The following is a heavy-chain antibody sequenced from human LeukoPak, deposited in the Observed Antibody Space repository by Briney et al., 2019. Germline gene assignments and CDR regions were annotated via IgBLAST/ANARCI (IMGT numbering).Heavy chain of an antibody. CDR3: ARDGGYQLLYAFDI. CDR2: IIPILGIA. J-gene: IGHJ3*02. CDR1: GGTFSSYA. Sequence: SVKVSCKASGGTFSSYAISWVRQAPGRGLEWMGRIIPILGIANYAQKFQGRVTITADKSTSTAYMELSSLRSEDTAVYYCARDGGYQLLYAFDIWGQGTMVTVSS. V-gene: IGHV1-69*04. D-gene: IGHD2-2*02.